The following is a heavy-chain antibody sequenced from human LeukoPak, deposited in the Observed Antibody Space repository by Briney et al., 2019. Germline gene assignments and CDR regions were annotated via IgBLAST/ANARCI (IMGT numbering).Heavy chain of an antibody. CDR3: ATALIMYYDFWSGPFDY. CDR1: GYTFTDYY. J-gene: IGHJ4*02. D-gene: IGHD3-3*01. Sequence: VKVSCKVSGYTFTDYYMHWVQQAPGKGLEWMGLVDPEDGETIYAEKFQGRVTITADTSTDTAYMELSSLRSEDTAVYYCATALIMYYDFWSGPFDYWGQGTLVTVSS. CDR2: VDPEDGET. V-gene: IGHV1-69-2*01.